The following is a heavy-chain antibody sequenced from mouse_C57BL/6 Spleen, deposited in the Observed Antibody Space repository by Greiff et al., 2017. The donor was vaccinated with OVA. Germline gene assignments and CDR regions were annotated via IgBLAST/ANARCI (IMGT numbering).Heavy chain of an antibody. CDR3: ARYSNLLYAMDY. Sequence: EVQVVESGGGLVQPGGSLSLSCAASGFTFTAYYMSWVRQPPGKALEWLGFIRNKANGYTTEYSASVKGRFTISRDNSQSILYLQMNALRAEDSATYYCARYSNLLYAMDYWGQGTSVTVSS. CDR1: GFTFTAYY. J-gene: IGHJ4*01. CDR2: IRNKANGYTT. V-gene: IGHV7-3*01.